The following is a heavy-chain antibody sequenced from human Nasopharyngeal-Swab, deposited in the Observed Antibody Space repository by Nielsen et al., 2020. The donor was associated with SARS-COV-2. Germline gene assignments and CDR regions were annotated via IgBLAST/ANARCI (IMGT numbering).Heavy chain of an antibody. CDR2: ISSSGSTI. CDR3: ASLPKSSGFYYYYGMDV. J-gene: IGHJ6*02. CDR1: GFTFSSYE. V-gene: IGHV3-48*03. Sequence: GGSLRLSFAASGFTFSSYEMNWVRQAPGRGLEWVSYISSSGSTIYYADSVKGRFTISRDNDKNSLYLQMNSLRAEDTAVYYCASLPKSSGFYYYYGMDVWGQGTTVTVSS. D-gene: IGHD3-10*01.